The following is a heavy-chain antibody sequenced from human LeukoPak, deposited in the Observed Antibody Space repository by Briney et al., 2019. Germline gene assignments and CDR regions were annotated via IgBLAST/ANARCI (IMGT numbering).Heavy chain of an antibody. CDR2: ISGSGGST. D-gene: IGHD5-12*01. Sequence: PGGSLRLPCAASGFTFSSYAMSWVRQAPGKGLEWVSAISGSGGSTYYADSVKGRFTISRDNSKNTLYLQMNSLRAEDTAVYYRAKVRVATLDYWGQGTLVTVSS. J-gene: IGHJ4*02. V-gene: IGHV3-23*01. CDR1: GFTFSSYA. CDR3: AKVRVATLDY.